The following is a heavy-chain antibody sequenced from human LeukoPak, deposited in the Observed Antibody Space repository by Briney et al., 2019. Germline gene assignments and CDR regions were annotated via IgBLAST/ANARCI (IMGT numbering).Heavy chain of an antibody. D-gene: IGHD3-16*01. CDR2: IWYDGSNK. V-gene: IGHV3-33*01. J-gene: IGHJ4*02. CDR3: AGERRDRYDYDANVFDY. CDR1: GFTFSSYG. Sequence: GRSLRLSCAASGFTFSSYGMHWVRQAPGKGLEWVAVIWYDGSNKYYADSVKGRFTISRDNSKNTLYLQMSSLRAEDTAVYYCAGERRDRYDYDANVFDYWGQGTLVTVSS.